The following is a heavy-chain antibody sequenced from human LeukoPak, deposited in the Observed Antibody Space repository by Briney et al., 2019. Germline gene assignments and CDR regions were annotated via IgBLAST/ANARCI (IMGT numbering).Heavy chain of an antibody. Sequence: ASVKVSCKASGGTFSSYAISWVRQAPGQGLEWMGWINPNSGGTNYAQKFQGRVTMTRDTSISTAYMELSRLRSDDTAVYYCARYYYDSSGYYSVLFDYWGQGTLVTVSS. CDR3: ARYYYDSSGYYSVLFDY. CDR1: GGTFSSYA. D-gene: IGHD3-22*01. CDR2: INPNSGGT. J-gene: IGHJ4*02. V-gene: IGHV1-2*02.